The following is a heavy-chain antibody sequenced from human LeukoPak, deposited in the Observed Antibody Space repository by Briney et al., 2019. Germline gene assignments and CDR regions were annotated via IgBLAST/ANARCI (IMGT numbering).Heavy chain of an antibody. V-gene: IGHV3-23*01. CDR2: IGGDGGPT. CDR1: GFAFGSYA. CDR3: ARKRVEAVTPCGRPLNY. J-gene: IGHJ4*02. Sequence: GGSLRLSCAASGFAFGSYAMNWVRQAPGKGLEWVSVIGGDGGPTFYADFVKGRFTISRDNSKDTLYLQMNSLRAEDTAVYYCARKRVEAVTPCGRPLNYWGQGTLVTVSS. D-gene: IGHD2-15*01.